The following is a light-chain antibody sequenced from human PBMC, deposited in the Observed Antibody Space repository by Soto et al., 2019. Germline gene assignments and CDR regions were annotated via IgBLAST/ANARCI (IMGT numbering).Light chain of an antibody. V-gene: IGLV2-14*01. J-gene: IGLJ1*01. Sequence: QSALTQPASVSGSPGQSITISCTGTSNDVGGYKYVSWHQQHPCKAPKVMIYDVSYRPSGVSNRFSGSKSGNTASLTISGLQAEDEADYYCSSYTSSSTPFVFGTGTKLTVL. CDR1: SNDVGGYKY. CDR2: DVS. CDR3: SSYTSSSTPFV.